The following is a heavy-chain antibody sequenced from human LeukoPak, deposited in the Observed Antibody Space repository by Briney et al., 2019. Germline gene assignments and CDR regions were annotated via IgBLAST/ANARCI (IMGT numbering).Heavy chain of an antibody. D-gene: IGHD3-10*01. V-gene: IGHV4-34*01. J-gene: IGHJ5*02. Sequence: PSETLSLTCAVYGGSFSGYYWSWIRQPPGKGLEWIGEINHSGSTNYNPSLKSRVTISVDTSKNQFSLKLSSVTAADTAVYYCARVIYGSGGYVWFDPWGQGTLVTVSS. CDR2: INHSGST. CDR3: ARVIYGSGGYVWFDP. CDR1: GGSFSGYY.